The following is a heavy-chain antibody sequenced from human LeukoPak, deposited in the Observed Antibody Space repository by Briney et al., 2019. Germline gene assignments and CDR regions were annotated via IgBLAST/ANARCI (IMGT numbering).Heavy chain of an antibody. CDR3: AKFRPITSAAGTIFHY. D-gene: IGHD6-13*01. J-gene: IGHJ4*02. Sequence: GGSLRLSCAASGFTFTNYAMSWVRQAPGKGLEWVSAISGNGGSTYYADSVKGRFTISRDNSKNTLYLQMNSLRAEDTAVYYCAKFRPITSAAGTIFHYWGQGALVTVSS. CDR2: ISGNGGST. V-gene: IGHV3-23*01. CDR1: GFTFTNYA.